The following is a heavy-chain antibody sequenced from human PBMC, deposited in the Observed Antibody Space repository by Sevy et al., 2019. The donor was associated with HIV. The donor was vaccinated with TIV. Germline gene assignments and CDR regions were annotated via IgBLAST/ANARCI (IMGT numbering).Heavy chain of an antibody. CDR2: ISYEGTET. D-gene: IGHD1-26*01. CDR1: GFAFSPHA. V-gene: IGHV3-30-3*01. CDR3: ARDGGYSVKWYPLY. J-gene: IGHJ4*01. Sequence: GESPKIPCAASGFAFSPHAMHWVRQAPGKGLGWVAVISYEGTETFYAASVEGRFTISRDNSKNLLSLQINSLRPEDTAEYYWARDGGYSVKWYPLYWGHGTLVTVSS.